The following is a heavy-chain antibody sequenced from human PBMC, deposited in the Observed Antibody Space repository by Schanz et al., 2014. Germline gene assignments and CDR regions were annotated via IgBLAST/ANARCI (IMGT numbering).Heavy chain of an antibody. D-gene: IGHD5-12*01. V-gene: IGHV3-23*01. Sequence: EVQLLESGGGLVQPGGSLRLSCAASGFTFSNYAMSWVRQAPGKGLEWVSTISGRSGTTNYADSVKGRFSISRDNSKNTLYLHMNNLRGEGAAIYYCARISWLQIEYFEHWGQGTLVTVSS. CDR2: ISGRSGTT. CDR1: GFTFSNYA. CDR3: ARISWLQIEYFEH. J-gene: IGHJ1*01.